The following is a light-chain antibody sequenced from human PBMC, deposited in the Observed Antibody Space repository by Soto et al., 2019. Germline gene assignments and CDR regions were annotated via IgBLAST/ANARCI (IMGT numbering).Light chain of an antibody. Sequence: DIVMTQSPDALAVSLGGRATINCKSSQSVLYSSHNKNYLAWYQQKPGQPPKLLLYWASTRASGVPDRFSGSGSGTDFTLTITSLQAEEVALYYCQQYYGSPYTCGQGTKLEI. J-gene: IGKJ2*01. CDR3: QQYYGSPYT. CDR1: QSVLYSSHNKNY. CDR2: WAS. V-gene: IGKV4-1*01.